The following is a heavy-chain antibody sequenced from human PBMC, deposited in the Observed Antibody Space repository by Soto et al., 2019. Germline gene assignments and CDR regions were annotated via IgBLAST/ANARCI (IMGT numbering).Heavy chain of an antibody. CDR1: GGSVSSGSYY. CDR3: ARGPVVVTGTLHFDY. CDR2: IYYSGST. D-gene: IGHD2-21*02. V-gene: IGHV4-61*01. J-gene: IGHJ4*02. Sequence: QVQLQESGPGLVKPSETLSLTCTVSGGSVSSGSYYWSWIRQPPGKGLEWIGYIYYSGSTNYNPSLKSRDAISVDTSKNQFSLKLSSVTAADTAVYYCARGPVVVTGTLHFDYWGQGTLVTVSS.